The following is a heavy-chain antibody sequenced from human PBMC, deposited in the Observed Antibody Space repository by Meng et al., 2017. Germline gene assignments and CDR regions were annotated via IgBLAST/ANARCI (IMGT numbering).Heavy chain of an antibody. V-gene: IGHV1-18*01. CDR3: ARVSHTYYYDSSGYYPSDY. CDR2: ISAYNGNT. J-gene: IGHJ4*02. D-gene: IGHD3-22*01. CDR1: GYTFTSNG. Sequence: QVQLVQSGAEVKKTVASVKVSCKASGYTFTSNGISWVRQAPGQGLEWMGWISAYNGNTNYTQKLQGRVTMTTDTSTSTAYMELRSLRSDDTAVYYCARVSHTYYYDSSGYYPSDYWGQGTLVTVSS.